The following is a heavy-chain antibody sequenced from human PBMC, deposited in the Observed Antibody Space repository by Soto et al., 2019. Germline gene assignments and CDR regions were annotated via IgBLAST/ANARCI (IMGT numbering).Heavy chain of an antibody. CDR3: AKGRSYYYYYGADV. CDR1: GFTFSSCA. J-gene: IGHJ6*02. V-gene: IGHV3-23*01. Sequence: PGGSLRLSCAASGFTFSSCAMGWVRQAPGKGLEWVSDIIDGGGSTYYADSVKGRFTISRDNSKSTLYLQMNSLRAEDTALYYCAKGRSYYYYYGADVWGQGTTVTVSS. CDR2: IIDGGGST.